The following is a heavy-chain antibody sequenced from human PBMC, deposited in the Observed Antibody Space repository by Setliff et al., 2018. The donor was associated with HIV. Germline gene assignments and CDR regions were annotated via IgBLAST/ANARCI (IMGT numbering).Heavy chain of an antibody. CDR2: ISSRSTYL. CDR1: GFTFSSFS. V-gene: IGHV3-21*01. CDR3: ARDFAGFDY. J-gene: IGHJ4*02. D-gene: IGHD3-10*01. Sequence: PGGSLRLSCAASGFTFSSFSMNWVRQAPGKGPEWVSSISSRSTYLYYADSVKGRFTISRDDARNSLHLQMNSLRAEDTAIYYCARDFAGFDYWGRGILVTVSS.